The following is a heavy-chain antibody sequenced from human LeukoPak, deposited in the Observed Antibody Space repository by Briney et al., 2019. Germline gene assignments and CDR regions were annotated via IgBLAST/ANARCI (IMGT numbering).Heavy chain of an antibody. V-gene: IGHV3-30*18. CDR2: ISYDGSNK. CDR3: AKGKVIASAGAMDY. D-gene: IGHD6-13*01. J-gene: IGHJ4*02. Sequence: PGRSLRLSCAASGFTFSNYGIHWVRQAPGKGLEWVAIISYDGSNKYYADSVKGRFTISRDNSKNTVYVQMNSLRTEDTAVYYCAKGKVIASAGAMDYWGQGTLVTVSS. CDR1: GFTFSNYG.